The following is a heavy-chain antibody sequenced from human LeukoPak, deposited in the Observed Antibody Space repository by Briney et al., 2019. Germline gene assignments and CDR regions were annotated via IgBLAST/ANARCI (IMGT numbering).Heavy chain of an antibody. V-gene: IGHV3-11*01. J-gene: IGHJ4*02. D-gene: IGHD4-11*01. CDR2: ISSGGTSI. Sequence: GGSLRLSCAASGFSFSDYSMNWIRQAPGKGLEWLCYISSGGTSIYYADSVKGRFTISRDNSKNTLYPQMDSLRAEDTAVYYCAKGLGKATVTPLGYWGQGTLVTVSS. CDR1: GFSFSDYS. CDR3: AKGLGKATVTPLGY.